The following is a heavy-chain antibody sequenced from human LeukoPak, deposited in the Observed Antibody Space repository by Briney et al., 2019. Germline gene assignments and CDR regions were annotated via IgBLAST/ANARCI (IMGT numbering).Heavy chain of an antibody. J-gene: IGHJ4*02. D-gene: IGHD1-26*01. V-gene: IGHV6-1*01. CDR3: ARDPIGGSTIFDS. Sequence: SQTLSLTCAISGDSVSSDSAAWNWIRQSPSRGLEWLARTYFRSKWYSDYALAVKGRITINPDTSKNQFSLQLNSVTPEDTAVYFCARDPIGGSTIFDSWGQGTLVTVSS. CDR2: TYFRSKWYS. CDR1: GDSVSSDSAA.